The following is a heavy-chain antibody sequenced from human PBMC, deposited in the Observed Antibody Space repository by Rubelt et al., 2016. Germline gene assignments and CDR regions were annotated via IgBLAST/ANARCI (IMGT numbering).Heavy chain of an antibody. Sequence: QAPGKGLEWVAVVRFDGTRTYYADSVRGRFTMSRDNSRSTLYLQMNSLRAEDTAVYYCAKQVVPGPAHQFAMDVWGQGTKVTVSS. V-gene: IGHV3-30*02. D-gene: IGHD6-19*01. CDR3: AKQVVPGPAHQFAMDV. J-gene: IGHJ6*02. CDR2: VRFDGTRT.